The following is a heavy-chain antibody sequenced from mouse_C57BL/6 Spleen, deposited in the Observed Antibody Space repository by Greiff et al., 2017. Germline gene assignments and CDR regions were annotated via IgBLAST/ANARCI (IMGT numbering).Heavy chain of an antibody. Sequence: VKLVESGPGLVAPSQCLSITCTVSGFSFTSYGVSWVRQTPGQGLEWLGVIWGDGGTNYHSALISRLSISKDNSKSQVFIKLNSLQSDDTATYYCAKGGTTVPHGYFDVWGTGTTVTVSS. CDR3: AKGGTTVPHGYFDV. D-gene: IGHD1-1*01. V-gene: IGHV2-3*01. J-gene: IGHJ1*03. CDR1: GFSFTSYG. CDR2: IWGDGGT.